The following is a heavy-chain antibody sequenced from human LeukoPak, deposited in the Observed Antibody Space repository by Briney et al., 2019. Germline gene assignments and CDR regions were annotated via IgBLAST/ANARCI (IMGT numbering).Heavy chain of an antibody. CDR3: ASLSDPVDY. J-gene: IGHJ4*02. V-gene: IGHV3-21*01. CDR1: VFTFSSYS. Sequence: GGALRLSCAASVFTFSSYSRNWGRQAPGKGLEWVSSISSSSSYIYYADSVKGRFTISRDNAKNSLYLQMNSLRAEDTAVSYCASLSDPVDYWGQGTLVTVSS. CDR2: ISSSSSYI.